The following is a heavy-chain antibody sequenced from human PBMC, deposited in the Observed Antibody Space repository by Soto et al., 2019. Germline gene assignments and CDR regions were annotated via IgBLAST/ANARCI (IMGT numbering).Heavy chain of an antibody. J-gene: IGHJ4*02. CDR3: ARAAGGGYFDWLAAFDY. D-gene: IGHD3-9*01. CDR2: IYSGGST. V-gene: IGHV3-53*04. CDR1: GFTVSSNY. Sequence: GGSLRLSCAASGFTVSSNYMSWVRQAPGKGLEWVSVIYSGGSTYYADSVKGRFTISRHNSKNTLYLQMNSLRAEDTAVYYCARAAGGGYFDWLAAFDYWGQGTLVTVSS.